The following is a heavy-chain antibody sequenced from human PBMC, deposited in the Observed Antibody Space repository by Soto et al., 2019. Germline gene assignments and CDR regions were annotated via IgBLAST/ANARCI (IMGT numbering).Heavy chain of an antibody. J-gene: IGHJ4*02. V-gene: IGHV4-30-2*01. CDR3: ARGGQITMVRGVIVTYHFAY. CDR1: GGSISSSGYS. CDR2: IYHSGST. D-gene: IGHD3-10*01. Sequence: QLQLQESGSGLVKPSQTLSLTCAVSGGSISSSGYSWSWIRQPPGKGLEWIGNIYHSGSTYYNPSLKRRVTISIERSKNQVSLRLSSVTAADTGVYYCARGGQITMVRGVIVTYHFAYWGQGTLVTVSS.